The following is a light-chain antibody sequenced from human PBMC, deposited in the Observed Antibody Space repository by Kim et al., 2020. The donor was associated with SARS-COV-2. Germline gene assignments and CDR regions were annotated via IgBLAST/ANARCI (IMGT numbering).Light chain of an antibody. CDR2: VGTGGIVG. CDR1: SGYSNYK. CDR3: GADHGSGSNFVSPYV. Sequence: LSSGYSNYKVDWYQQRPGKGPRFVMRVGTGGIVGSKGDGIPDRFSVLGSGLNRYLTIKNIQEEDESDYHCGADHGSGSNFVSPYVFGTGTKVTVL. J-gene: IGLJ1*01. V-gene: IGLV9-49*01.